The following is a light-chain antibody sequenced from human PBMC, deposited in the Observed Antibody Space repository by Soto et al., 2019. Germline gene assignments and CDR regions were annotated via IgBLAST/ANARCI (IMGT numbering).Light chain of an antibody. CDR1: QSISRY. Sequence: DIQMTQSPSSLSASVGDRVTITCRASQSISRYLNWYQQKPGKNPKLMIYVEYTLQSGVTSRFSGSGSGTEFTLTIRSMQPDDFAIYCXHKSFXIPQTFGLGTKVDI. J-gene: IGKJ1*01. CDR3: HKSFXIPQT. V-gene: IGKV1-39*01. CDR2: VEY.